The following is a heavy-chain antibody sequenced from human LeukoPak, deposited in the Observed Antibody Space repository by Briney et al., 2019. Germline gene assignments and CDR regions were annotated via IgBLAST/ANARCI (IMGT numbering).Heavy chain of an antibody. J-gene: IGHJ3*02. D-gene: IGHD5-12*01. V-gene: IGHV3-9*01. CDR3: AKEAARVVATIRHDAFDI. CDR2: ISWNSGSI. CDR1: GFTFDDYA. Sequence: GGSLRLSCAAFGFTFDDYAMHWVRQAPGKGLEWVSGISWNSGSIGYADSVKGRFTISRDNAKNSLYLQMNSLRAEDTALYYCAKEAARVVATIRHDAFDIWGQGTMVTVSS.